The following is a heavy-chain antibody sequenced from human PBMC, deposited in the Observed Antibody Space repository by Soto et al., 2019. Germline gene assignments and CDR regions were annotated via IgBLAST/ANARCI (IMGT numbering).Heavy chain of an antibody. J-gene: IGHJ6*02. Sequence: EVQLLESGGGLVQPGGSLRLSCAASGFTFRPYALTWVRQAPGKGLGWVSSISGSGGNTNYADSVKGRFTVSRDNSKRTLSLQMNSLTEEDTAIYYCAKGLRRLLRTQYYYGLDVWGRGTTVTVSS. CDR1: GFTFRPYA. V-gene: IGHV3-23*01. CDR2: ISGSGGNT. CDR3: AKGLRRLLRTQYYYGLDV. D-gene: IGHD3-16*01.